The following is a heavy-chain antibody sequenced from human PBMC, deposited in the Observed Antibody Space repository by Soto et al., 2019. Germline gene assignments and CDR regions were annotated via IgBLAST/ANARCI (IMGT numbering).Heavy chain of an antibody. CDR2: TIPIFGTA. CDR3: ARGYGDRQLWPQLYYYYYGMDV. CDR1: GGTFSSYA. Sequence: SVKVSCKASGGTFSSYAISWVRQAPGQGLEWMGGTIPIFGTANYAQKFQGRVTITADESTSTAYMELSSLRSEDTAVYYCARGYGDRQLWPQLYYYYYGMDVWGQGTTVTVSS. J-gene: IGHJ6*02. V-gene: IGHV1-69*13. D-gene: IGHD5-18*01.